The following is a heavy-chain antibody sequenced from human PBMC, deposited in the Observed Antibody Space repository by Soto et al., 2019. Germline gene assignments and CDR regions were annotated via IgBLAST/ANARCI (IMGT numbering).Heavy chain of an antibody. D-gene: IGHD6-13*01. V-gene: IGHV4-31*03. CDR1: GGSISSGGYY. J-gene: IGHJ4*02. Sequence: QVQLQESGPGLVKPSQTLSLTCTVSGGSISSGGYYWSWIRQHPGKGLEWIGYIYYSGSTYYNPSLKSRVTISVDTSKNQFSLKLSSVTAADTAVYYCAKTTPNIYSSSWYDYFDYWGQGTLVTVSS. CDR2: IYYSGST. CDR3: AKTTPNIYSSSWYDYFDY.